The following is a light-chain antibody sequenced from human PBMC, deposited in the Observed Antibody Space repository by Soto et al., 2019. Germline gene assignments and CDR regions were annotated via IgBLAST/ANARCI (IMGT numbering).Light chain of an antibody. J-gene: IGLJ3*02. V-gene: IGLV2-23*01. CDR2: EAN. CDR1: NSDVGRYNL. Sequence: QSALTQPASGSGSPGQSITISCTGTNSDVGRYNLVSWYQHHPGKAPKLVIYEANKRPSGISERFSVSKPGNTASLTISGLQAEDEGHYYCCSYAPGSTWVFGGGTKVTVL. CDR3: CSYAPGSTWV.